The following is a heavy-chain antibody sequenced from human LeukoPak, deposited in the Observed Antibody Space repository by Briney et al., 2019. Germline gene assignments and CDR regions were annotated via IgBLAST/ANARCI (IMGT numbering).Heavy chain of an antibody. CDR3: ATYDQKLAFDN. CDR1: GGSMSSYY. J-gene: IGHJ4*02. D-gene: IGHD6-13*01. V-gene: IGHV4-4*07. Sequence: SETLSLACIVSGGSMSSYYWSWIRQPAGKGLEWIGRMYTDGSTNYNPSLNSRVTMSVDTSKKHFSLRLNSVTAADTGVYYCATYDQKLAFDNWGQGTLVTVSS. CDR2: MYTDGST.